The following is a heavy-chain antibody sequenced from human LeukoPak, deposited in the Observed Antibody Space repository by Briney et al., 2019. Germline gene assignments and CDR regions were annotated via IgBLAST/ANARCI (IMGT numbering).Heavy chain of an antibody. CDR2: IVVGSGNT. V-gene: IGHV1-58*01. CDR3: AAVFYDSSGYYARIFDY. J-gene: IGHJ4*02. Sequence: GTSVKVSCKASGFTFISSAVQWVRQARGQRLEWMGWIVVGSGNTNCAQKFQERVTITRDMSTSTAYMELSSLRSEDTAVYYCAAVFYDSSGYYARIFDYWGQGTLVTVSS. D-gene: IGHD3-22*01. CDR1: GFTFISSA.